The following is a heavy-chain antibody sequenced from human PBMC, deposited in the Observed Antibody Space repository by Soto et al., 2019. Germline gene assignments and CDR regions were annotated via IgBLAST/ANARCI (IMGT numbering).Heavy chain of an antibody. CDR3: ARGQWSVVVVIPFDY. CDR2: INPSGGST. J-gene: IGHJ4*02. V-gene: IGHV1-46*01. CDR1: GYTFTSYY. Sequence: QVQLVQSGAEVKKPGASVKVSCKASGYTFTSYYMHWVRQAPGQGLEWMGIINPSGGSTSYAQKFQGRVTMTRDTSTSTVYMELSSLRSEDTAVYYCARGQWSVVVVIPFDYWGQGTLVTVSS. D-gene: IGHD3-22*01.